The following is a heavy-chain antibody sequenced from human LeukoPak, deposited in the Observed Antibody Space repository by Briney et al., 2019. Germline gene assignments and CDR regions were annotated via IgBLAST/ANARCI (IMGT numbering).Heavy chain of an antibody. Sequence: GGSLGLSCAASGFTVSSNYMSWVRQAPGKGLEWVSVIYSGGSTYYADSVKGRFTISRDNSKNTLYLQMNSLRAEDTAVYYCARVVFDAFDIWGQGTMVTVSS. CDR3: ARVVFDAFDI. V-gene: IGHV3-53*01. CDR1: GFTVSSNY. J-gene: IGHJ3*02. CDR2: IYSGGST.